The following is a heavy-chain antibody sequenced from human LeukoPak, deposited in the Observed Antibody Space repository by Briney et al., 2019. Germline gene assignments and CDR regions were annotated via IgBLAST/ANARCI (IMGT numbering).Heavy chain of an antibody. CDR3: ARESHYYDSTGPHYFFDY. V-gene: IGHV4-39*07. CDR2: IYYSGNT. D-gene: IGHD3-22*01. Sequence: SETLSLTCTVSGGSISSGDYYWGWIRQPPGKGLEWIGSIYYSGNTYYNPSLKSRVTISVDTSKIQFSLRLSSVTAADTAVYYCARESHYYDSTGPHYFFDYWGQGTLVTVSS. CDR1: GGSISSGDYY. J-gene: IGHJ4*02.